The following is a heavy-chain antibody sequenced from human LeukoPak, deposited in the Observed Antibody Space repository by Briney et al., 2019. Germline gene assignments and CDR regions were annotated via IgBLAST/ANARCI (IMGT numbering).Heavy chain of an antibody. CDR3: ARAIGPYSSGHNWFDP. CDR1: GFTFSSYW. Sequence: GGSLRLSCVVSGFTFSSYWMSWVRQAPGKGLEWVANIKQDGTEKYYVDSVKGRFTISRDNAKNSLYLQMNSLRAEDTAVYYCARAIGPYSSGHNWFDPWGQGTLVTVSS. V-gene: IGHV3-7*01. J-gene: IGHJ5*02. CDR2: IKQDGTEK. D-gene: IGHD6-19*01.